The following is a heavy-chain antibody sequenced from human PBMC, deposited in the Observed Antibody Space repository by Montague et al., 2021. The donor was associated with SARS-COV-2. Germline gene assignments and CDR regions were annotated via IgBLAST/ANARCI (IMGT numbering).Heavy chain of an antibody. CDR3: ARAQNTCFIANCVNYFDV. CDR1: GGSISSYY. D-gene: IGHD1-1*01. V-gene: IGHV4-59*01. J-gene: IGHJ4*02. Sequence: SETLSLTCTVSGGSISSYYWSWIRQPPGKGLEWIGYIYYSGSTNYNPSLKSRVTISVDTSKNQFPLKLSSVTAADTAVYYCARAQNTCFIANCVNYFDVWGLGALVTVSS. CDR2: IYYSGST.